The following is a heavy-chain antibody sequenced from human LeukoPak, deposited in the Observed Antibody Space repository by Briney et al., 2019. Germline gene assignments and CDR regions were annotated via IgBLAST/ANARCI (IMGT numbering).Heavy chain of an antibody. CDR1: GFTFSSYA. CDR3: AKVPSGSYPTPLYFDY. CDR2: ISGSGGST. J-gene: IGHJ4*02. Sequence: SGGSLRLSCAASGFTFSSYAMSWVRQAPGKGLEWVSAISGSGGSTYYADSVKGRFTISRDNSKNTLYLQMNSLRAEDTAVYYCAKVPSGSYPTPLYFDYWGQGTLVTVSS. D-gene: IGHD1-26*01. V-gene: IGHV3-23*01.